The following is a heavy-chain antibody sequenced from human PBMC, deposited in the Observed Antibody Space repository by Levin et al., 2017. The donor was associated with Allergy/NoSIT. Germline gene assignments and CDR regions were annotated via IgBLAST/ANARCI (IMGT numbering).Heavy chain of an antibody. CDR2: IYYTGST. D-gene: IGHD2-21*01. V-gene: IGHV4-39*01. Sequence: SETLSLTCSVSGGSTSSTTYHWAWIRQPPGKGLEWIGSIYYTGSTYYNPSLKSRVTLSVDTSKNQFSLKLSSVTAADTSIYYCARHTVPRTYNWFDPWGQGTLVTVSS. CDR1: GGSTSSTTYH. CDR3: ARHTVPRTYNWFDP. J-gene: IGHJ5*02.